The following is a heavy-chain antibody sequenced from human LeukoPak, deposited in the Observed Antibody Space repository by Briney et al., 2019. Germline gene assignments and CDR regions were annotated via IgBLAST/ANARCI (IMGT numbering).Heavy chain of an antibody. CDR2: INHSGST. CDR3: ARSDPATYYDFWSGPPHYYMDV. V-gene: IGHV4-34*01. J-gene: IGHJ6*03. CDR1: GGSCSGYY. D-gene: IGHD3-3*01. Sequence: SETLSLXCAVYGGSCSGYYWSWIRQPPGKGLEWIGEINHSGSTNYNPSLKSRVTISVDTSKNQFSLKLSSVTAADTAVYYCARSDPATYYDFWSGPPHYYMDVWGKGTTVTVSS.